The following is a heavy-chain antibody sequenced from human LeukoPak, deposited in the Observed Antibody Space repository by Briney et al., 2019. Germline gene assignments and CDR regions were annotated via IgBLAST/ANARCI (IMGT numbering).Heavy chain of an antibody. CDR2: IYYSGGT. D-gene: IGHD6-19*01. V-gene: IGHV4-39*01. CDR1: GGSISSSSYY. Sequence: PSETLSLTCTVSGGSISSSSYYWGWIRQPPGKGLEWIGSIYYSGGTYYNPSLKSRVTISVDTSKNQFSLKLSSVTAADTAVYYCARHEISGWYLEGMGYAFDIWGQGTMVTVSS. J-gene: IGHJ3*02. CDR3: ARHEISGWYLEGMGYAFDI.